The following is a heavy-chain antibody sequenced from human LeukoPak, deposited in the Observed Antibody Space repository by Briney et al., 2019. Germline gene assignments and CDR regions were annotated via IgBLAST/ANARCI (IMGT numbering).Heavy chain of an antibody. CDR3: ARVPADNYYYYGMDV. D-gene: IGHD2-2*01. Sequence: GASVKVSCKASGGTFSSYAISWVRQAPGQGLEWMGRIIPILGIANYAQKFQGRVTITADKSTSTAYMELSSLGSEDTAVYYCARVPADNYYYYGMDVWGQGTTVTVSS. J-gene: IGHJ6*02. V-gene: IGHV1-69*04. CDR1: GGTFSSYA. CDR2: IIPILGIA.